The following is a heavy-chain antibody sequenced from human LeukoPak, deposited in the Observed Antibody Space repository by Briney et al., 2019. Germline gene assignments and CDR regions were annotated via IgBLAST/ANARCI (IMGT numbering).Heavy chain of an antibody. Sequence: PSETLSLTCTVSGGSFSSYYWSWIRQPPGKGLEWMGYIYYSGSTNYNPSLKSRVTISVDTSKNQFSLKLTSVTAADTAVYYCARYSSGSYNQFDYWGQGTLVTVSS. CDR1: GGSFSSYY. CDR2: IYYSGST. J-gene: IGHJ4*02. D-gene: IGHD1-26*01. CDR3: ARYSSGSYNQFDY. V-gene: IGHV4-59*01.